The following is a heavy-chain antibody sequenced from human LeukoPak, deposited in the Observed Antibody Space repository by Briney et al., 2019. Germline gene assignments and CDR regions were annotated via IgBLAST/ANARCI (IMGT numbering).Heavy chain of an antibody. CDR3: ARSVYGAVAGTKD. Sequence: PGGSLRLSCAASGFTFRSYWMSWVRQAPGKGLEWVANIKQDGSEKYYVDSVKGRFTISRDNAKNSLYLQMNSLRAEDTAEYYCARSVYGAVAGTKDWGQGTLVTVSS. V-gene: IGHV3-7*01. J-gene: IGHJ4*02. CDR1: GFTFRSYW. D-gene: IGHD6-19*01. CDR2: IKQDGSEK.